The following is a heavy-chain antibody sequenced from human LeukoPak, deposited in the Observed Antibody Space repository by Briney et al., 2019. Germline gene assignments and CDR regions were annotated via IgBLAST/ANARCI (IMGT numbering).Heavy chain of an antibody. V-gene: IGHV1-69*01. D-gene: IGHD2-21*01. CDR1: GGTFSSYA. Sequence: GASVKVSCRASGGTFSSYAISWVRQAPGQGLEWMGGIIPIFGTASYAQKFQGRVTITADESTSTAYMELSSLRSEDTAVYYCARVSSSLWAWFDPWGQGTLVTVSS. J-gene: IGHJ5*02. CDR2: IIPIFGTA. CDR3: ARVSSSLWAWFDP.